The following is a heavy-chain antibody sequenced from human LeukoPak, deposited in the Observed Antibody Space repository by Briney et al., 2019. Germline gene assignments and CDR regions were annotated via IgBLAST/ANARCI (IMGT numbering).Heavy chain of an antibody. Sequence: GGSLRLSCAASGFTFSSYGMHWVRQAPGKGLEWVAVIWYDGSNKYYADSVKGRFTISRDNSKNTLYLQMNSLRAEDTAVYYCAKFGSVVIITEFDYWGQGTLVTVSS. CDR3: AKFGSVVIITEFDY. CDR1: GFTFSSYG. V-gene: IGHV3-33*06. CDR2: IWYDGSNK. J-gene: IGHJ4*02. D-gene: IGHD3-10*01.